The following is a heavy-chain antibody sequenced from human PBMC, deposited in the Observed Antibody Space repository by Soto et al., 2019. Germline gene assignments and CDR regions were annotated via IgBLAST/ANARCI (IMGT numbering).Heavy chain of an antibody. J-gene: IGHJ4*02. D-gene: IGHD5-12*01. CDR3: ARDLGGFPDY. V-gene: IGHV1-18*01. CDR2: ISGHNGNT. Sequence: QVQLVQSGAEVKKPGASVKVSCKASGYTFTSYGISWVRQAPGQGLEWMGWISGHNGNTYFAQKLQGRVTITTDTSTSTAYMDLRSLRSDDTAVYYCARDLGGFPDYWGQGTLVTVSS. CDR1: GYTFTSYG.